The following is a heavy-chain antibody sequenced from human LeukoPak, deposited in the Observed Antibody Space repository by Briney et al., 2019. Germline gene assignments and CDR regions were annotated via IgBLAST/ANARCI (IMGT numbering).Heavy chain of an antibody. D-gene: IGHD3-16*02. Sequence: SETLSLTCTVSGGSISNYYWSWIRQPPGKGLEWIEYIYYSGSTYYDPSLKSRVTISVDTSKNQFSLKLSSVTAADTAVYYCARRDRWTEDWGQGTLVTVSS. CDR3: ARRDRWTED. V-gene: IGHV4-59*01. J-gene: IGHJ4*02. CDR1: GGSISNYY. CDR2: IYYSGST.